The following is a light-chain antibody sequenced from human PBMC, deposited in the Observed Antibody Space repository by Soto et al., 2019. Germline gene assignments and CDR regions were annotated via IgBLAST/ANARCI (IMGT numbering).Light chain of an antibody. J-gene: IGLJ1*01. CDR3: SSYGGKSRYV. CDR2: EVS. CDR1: SSDVGRYNY. Sequence: QSALTQPPSASGSPGQSVTISCTGTSSDVGRYNYISWYQQRPGKAPKLIIYEVSKRPSGVPDRLSGFKYGNTASLTVSGLQPEDEADYSCSSYGGKSRYVFGTGTKVTVL. V-gene: IGLV2-8*01.